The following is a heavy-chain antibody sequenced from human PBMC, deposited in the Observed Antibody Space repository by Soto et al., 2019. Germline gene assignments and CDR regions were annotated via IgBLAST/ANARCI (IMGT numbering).Heavy chain of an antibody. CDR1: GDTFTSYG. J-gene: IGHJ5*02. Sequence: GASVKVSCKASGDTFTSYGIHWVRQPPGQRLEWMGWINAANGDTKYSPTFQGRVTITRDTSASTAYMELSSLRSEDTAGYYSVRRDVSATGIDWFDPWGQGTLVTVSS. CDR3: VRRDVSATGIDWFDP. CDR2: INAANGDT. V-gene: IGHV1-3*01. D-gene: IGHD6-13*01.